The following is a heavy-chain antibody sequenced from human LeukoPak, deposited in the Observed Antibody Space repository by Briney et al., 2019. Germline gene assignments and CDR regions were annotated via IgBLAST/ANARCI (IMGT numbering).Heavy chain of an antibody. V-gene: IGHV4-39*07. Sequence: PSETLSLTCTVSGGSISSSSYCWGWIRQPPGKGLEWIGSIYYSGSTYYNPSLKSRVTISVDTSKNQFSLKLSSVTAADTAVYYCARGILFDYWGQGTLVTVSS. CDR3: ARGILFDY. J-gene: IGHJ4*02. CDR1: GGSISSSSYC. CDR2: IYYSGST.